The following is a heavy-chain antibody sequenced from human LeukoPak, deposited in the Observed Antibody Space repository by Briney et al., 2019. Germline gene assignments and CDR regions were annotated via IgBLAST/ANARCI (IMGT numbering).Heavy chain of an antibody. CDR3: ARVIAAAAYYYGMDV. Sequence: GGSLRLSCAASGFTFSSYEMNWVRQAPGKGLECVSYISSSGSTIYYADSVKGRFTISRDNAKNSLYLQMNSLRAEDTAVYYCARVIAAAAYYYGMDVWGEGTTVTVSS. V-gene: IGHV3-48*03. J-gene: IGHJ6*04. D-gene: IGHD6-13*01. CDR2: ISSSGSTI. CDR1: GFTFSSYE.